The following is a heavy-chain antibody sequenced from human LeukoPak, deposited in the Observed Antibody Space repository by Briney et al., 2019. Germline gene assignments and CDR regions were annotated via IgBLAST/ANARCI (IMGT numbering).Heavy chain of an antibody. Sequence: GESLKISCEGSGYSFTSYWIGWVRQMPGKGLEWMGIIYPGDSDTRYSPSFQGQVTISADKSISTAYLQWSSLKASDTAMYYCARHGNDYGDYKCRAFDIWGQGTMVTVSS. CDR1: GYSFTSYW. CDR3: ARHGNDYGDYKCRAFDI. J-gene: IGHJ3*02. V-gene: IGHV5-51*01. D-gene: IGHD4-17*01. CDR2: IYPGDSDT.